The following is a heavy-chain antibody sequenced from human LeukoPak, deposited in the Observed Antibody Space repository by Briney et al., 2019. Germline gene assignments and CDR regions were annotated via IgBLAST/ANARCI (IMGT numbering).Heavy chain of an antibody. V-gene: IGHV3-48*03. D-gene: IGHD2-8*01. J-gene: IGHJ4*02. CDR1: GFTFSSYE. CDR2: ISSSGSTI. Sequence: GGSLRLSCAASGFTFSSYEMNWVRQAPGKWLEWVSYISSSGSTIYYADSVKGRFTISRDNSKNTLYLQMNSLRAEDTAVYYCAKDSIVLMVYAEIDYWGQGTLVTVSS. CDR3: AKDSIVLMVYAEIDY.